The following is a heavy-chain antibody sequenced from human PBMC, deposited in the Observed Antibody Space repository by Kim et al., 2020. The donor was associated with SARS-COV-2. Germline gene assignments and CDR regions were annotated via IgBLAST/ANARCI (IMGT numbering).Heavy chain of an antibody. CDR1: GGSISSFY. CDR3: ARGIGGFGELALDY. CDR2: IYSGGST. J-gene: IGHJ4*02. Sequence: SETLSLTCTVSGGSISSFYWSWIRQPAGKGLERIGRIYSGGSTNYNPSLQSRLTMSVDTSKNQFSLKLSSVTAADTAVYYCARGIGGFGELALDYWGQGT. V-gene: IGHV4-4*07. D-gene: IGHD3-10*01.